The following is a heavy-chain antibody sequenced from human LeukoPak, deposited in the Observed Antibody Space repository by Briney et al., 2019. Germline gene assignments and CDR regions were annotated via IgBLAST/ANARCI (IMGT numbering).Heavy chain of an antibody. Sequence: SVKVSCKASGGTFSSYAISWVRQAPGQGLEWMGGIIPIFGTANYAQKFQGRVTITTDESTSTAYMELSSLRSEDTAVYYCARESLEYSSSSDAFDIWGQGTMVTVSS. V-gene: IGHV1-69*05. CDR3: ARESLEYSSSSDAFDI. CDR1: GGTFSSYA. J-gene: IGHJ3*02. CDR2: IIPIFGTA. D-gene: IGHD6-6*01.